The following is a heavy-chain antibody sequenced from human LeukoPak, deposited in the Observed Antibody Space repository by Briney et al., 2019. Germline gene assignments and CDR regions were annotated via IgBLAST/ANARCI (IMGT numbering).Heavy chain of an antibody. CDR2: IYYSGST. D-gene: IGHD2-2*01. CDR1: GGSISCYY. Sequence: PSETLSLTCTVSGGSISCYYWSWIRQPPGKGLEWIGYIYYSGSTNYNPSLKSRVTISVDTSKNQFSLKLSSVTAADTAVYYCARQNRGYCSSTSCYFWFDPWGQGTLVTVSS. V-gene: IGHV4-59*01. CDR3: ARQNRGYCSSTSCYFWFDP. J-gene: IGHJ5*02.